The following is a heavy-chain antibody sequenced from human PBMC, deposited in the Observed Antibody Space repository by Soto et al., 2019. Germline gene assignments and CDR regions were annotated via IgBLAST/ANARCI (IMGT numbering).Heavy chain of an antibody. CDR3: ASWLKGPDIGNYYYGMDV. CDR2: IMPIFRAP. J-gene: IGHJ6*02. Sequence: QVQLVQSGAEVKQPGSSVKVSCKASGGAFSDYAFSWVRQAPGQGLEWLGGIMPIFRAPDYAQKFQGRVTITADEFTRTAYMEMNSLRSEDTAVYYCASWLKGPDIGNYYYGMDVWGQGTTVTVS. V-gene: IGHV1-69*12. D-gene: IGHD2-15*01. CDR1: GGAFSDYA.